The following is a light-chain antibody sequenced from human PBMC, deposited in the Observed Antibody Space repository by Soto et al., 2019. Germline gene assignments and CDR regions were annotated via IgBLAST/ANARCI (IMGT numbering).Light chain of an antibody. V-gene: IGLV2-23*01. J-gene: IGLJ3*02. CDR2: EGS. CDR3: CSYAGSSTWV. Sequence: QSALTQPASVSGSPGQSITISCTGTSSDVGSYNLVSWYQQHPGKAPKLMIYEGSKRPSGVSNRFSGSKSGNTASLTISWLQAEDEAEYYCCSYAGSSTWVFGVGTKLPVL. CDR1: SSDVGSYNL.